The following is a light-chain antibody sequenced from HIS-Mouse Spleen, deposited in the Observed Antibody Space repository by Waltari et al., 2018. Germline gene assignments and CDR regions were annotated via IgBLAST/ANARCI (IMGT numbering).Light chain of an antibody. V-gene: IGKV4-1*01. CDR3: QQYYSTPPT. CDR1: QSVLSSSNNKNY. CDR2: WAS. J-gene: IGKJ1*01. Sequence: DIVMTQSPDSLAVSLGERDTINCKSSQSVLSSSNNKNYLAWYQQKPGQPPKLLIYWASTRESGVPDRFRGSGSGTDFTLTISSLQAEDVAVYYCQQYYSTPPTFGQGTKVEIK.